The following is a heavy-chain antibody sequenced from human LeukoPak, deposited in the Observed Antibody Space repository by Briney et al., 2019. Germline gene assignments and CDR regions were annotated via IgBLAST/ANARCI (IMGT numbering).Heavy chain of an antibody. CDR2: IYNSGNT. CDR3: ARGGEVSWFDP. Sequence: SETLSLTCTVSGGSITNYYWSWIRQPPGKGLEWIGYIYNSGNTKYNPSLKSRVTISVDTSKNQFSPKLTSVTAADTAVYYCARGGEVSWFDPWGQGTLVTVSS. V-gene: IGHV4-59*01. D-gene: IGHD3-16*01. J-gene: IGHJ5*02. CDR1: GGSITNYY.